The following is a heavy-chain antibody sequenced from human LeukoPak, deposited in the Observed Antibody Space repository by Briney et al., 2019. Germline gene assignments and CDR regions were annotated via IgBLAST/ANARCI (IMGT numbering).Heavy chain of an antibody. CDR1: GYSFTSYW. CDR2: IYPGDSDT. CDR3: ARGLYYYDSSGYYHGNYFDY. V-gene: IGHV5-51*04. D-gene: IGHD3-22*01. Sequence: GESLKISCKGSGYSFTSYWIGWVRQMPGKGLEWMGIIYPGDSDTRYSPSFQGQVTISADKPISTAYLQWSSLKASDTAMYYCARGLYYYDSSGYYHGNYFDYWGQGTLVTVSS. J-gene: IGHJ4*02.